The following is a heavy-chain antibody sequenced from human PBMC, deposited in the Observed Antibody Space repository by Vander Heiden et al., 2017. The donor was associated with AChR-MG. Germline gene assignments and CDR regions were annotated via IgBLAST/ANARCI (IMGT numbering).Heavy chain of an antibody. D-gene: IGHD1-26*01. CDR2: IRSKANSYAT. CDR1: GLTFSGSA. V-gene: IGHV3-73*01. Sequence: EVQLVESGGGLVQPGGYLNLPCAASGLTFSGSAMHWVRQASGKGLDGVGRIRSKANSYATAYAASVKGRFTISRDDSKNTAYLQMNSLKTEDTAVYYCTRVGAQGVFDYWGQGTLVTVSS. J-gene: IGHJ4*02. CDR3: TRVGAQGVFDY.